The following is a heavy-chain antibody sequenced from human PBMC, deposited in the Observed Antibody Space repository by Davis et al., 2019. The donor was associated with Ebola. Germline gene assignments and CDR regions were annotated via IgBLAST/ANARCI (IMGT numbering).Heavy chain of an antibody. CDR1: GGSISSYY. CDR3: ARGTRRSFYYYYYMDV. Sequence: PSETLSLTCTVSGGSISSYYWSWIRQPAGKGLEWIGRIYTSGSTNYNPSLKSRVTMSVDTSKNQFSLKLSSVTAADTAVYYCARGTRRSFYYYYYMDVWGKGTTVTVSS. J-gene: IGHJ6*03. V-gene: IGHV4-4*07. D-gene: IGHD1-7*01. CDR2: IYTSGST.